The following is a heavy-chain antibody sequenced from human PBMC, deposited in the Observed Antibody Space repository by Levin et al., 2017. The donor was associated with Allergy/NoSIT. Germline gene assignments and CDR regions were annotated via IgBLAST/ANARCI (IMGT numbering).Heavy chain of an antibody. Sequence: GGSLRLSCAASGFILRTSDMNWVRQAPGKGLEWISFITKPSRTISYADSVKARFTVSRDNAKNSLYLDMNSLRAEDTAVYYCVTDESGDEDFDYWGQGTLVTVSS. CDR1: GFILRTSD. V-gene: IGHV3-48*01. J-gene: IGHJ4*02. CDR3: VTDESGDEDFDY. CDR2: ITKPSRTI. D-gene: IGHD7-27*01.